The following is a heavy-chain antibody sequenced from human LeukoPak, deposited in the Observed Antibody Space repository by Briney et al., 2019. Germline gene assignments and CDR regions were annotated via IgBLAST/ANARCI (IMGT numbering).Heavy chain of an antibody. CDR1: GFTFDDYV. J-gene: IGHJ4*02. CDR3: AKDITSSWYAHYFDY. Sequence: PGGSLRLSCAASGFTFDDYVMHWVRQSPGKGLEWVSLITGNGGSTYYADSVKGRFTISRDNSKNSLFLQMNSLRAEDSALYCCAKDITSSWYAHYFDYWGQGSLVTVSS. CDR2: ITGNGGST. V-gene: IGHV3-43*02. D-gene: IGHD6-13*01.